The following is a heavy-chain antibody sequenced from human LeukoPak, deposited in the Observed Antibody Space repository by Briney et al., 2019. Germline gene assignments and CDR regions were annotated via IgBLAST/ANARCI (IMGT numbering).Heavy chain of an antibody. V-gene: IGHV3-74*01. CDR2: INSDGSWT. CDR1: GNYW. D-gene: IGHD2/OR15-2a*01. CDR3: VSFYEAY. Sequence: GGSLRLSCAASGNYWMHWVRQAPGKGLVWVSHINSDGSWTSYADSVKGRFTISKDNAKNAVYLQMNNLRAEDTAVYYCVSFYEAYWGRGTLVTVSS. J-gene: IGHJ4*02.